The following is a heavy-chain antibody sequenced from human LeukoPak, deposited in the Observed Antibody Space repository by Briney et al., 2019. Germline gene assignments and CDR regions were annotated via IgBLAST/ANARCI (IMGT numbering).Heavy chain of an antibody. Sequence: ASVKVSCKASGYTFTSYDINWVRQATGQGLEWMGWINPNSGNTGYAQKFQGRVTMTRNTSISTAYMELSSLRSEDTAVYYCARGGYYDYVWGSYRYTGLDYWGQGTLVTVSS. D-gene: IGHD3-16*02. CDR3: ARGGYYDYVWGSYRYTGLDY. CDR2: INPNSGNT. J-gene: IGHJ4*02. CDR1: GYTFTSYD. V-gene: IGHV1-8*01.